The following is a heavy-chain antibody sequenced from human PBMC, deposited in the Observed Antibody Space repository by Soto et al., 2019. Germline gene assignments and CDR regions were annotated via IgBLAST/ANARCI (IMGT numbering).Heavy chain of an antibody. CDR3: ARDPGILWFGEYFDY. J-gene: IGHJ4*02. V-gene: IGHV3-33*01. D-gene: IGHD3-10*01. Sequence: ESGGGVVQPGRSLRLSCAASGFTFSSYGMHWVRQAPGKGLEWVAVIWYDGSNKYYADSVKGRFTISRDNSKNTLYLQMNSLRAEDTAVYYCARDPGILWFGEYFDYWGQGTLVTVSS. CDR1: GFTFSSYG. CDR2: IWYDGSNK.